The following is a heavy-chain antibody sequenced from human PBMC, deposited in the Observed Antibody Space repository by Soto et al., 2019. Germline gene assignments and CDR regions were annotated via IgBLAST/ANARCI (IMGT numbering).Heavy chain of an antibody. CDR1: GAALNSGNYY. Sequence: PSETLSLTCSVSGAALNSGNYYSSWIRQVPGKGLEWIGHIYVTGAVDYNPSLRDRITISQDTSERQFSLNLRLVTAADTAVYYCARLRIATNNYKWFDPWGQGTLVTVS. CDR3: ARLRIATNNYKWFDP. D-gene: IGHD2-21*01. V-gene: IGHV4-31*03. CDR2: IYVTGAV. J-gene: IGHJ5*02.